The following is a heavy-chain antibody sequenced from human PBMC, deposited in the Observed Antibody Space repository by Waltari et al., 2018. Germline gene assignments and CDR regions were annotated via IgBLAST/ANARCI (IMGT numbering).Heavy chain of an antibody. Sequence: QVQLVQSGAEVKKPGASVKVSCKVSGYTLTELSMHWVRQAPGKGIEWMGGFDPEDGETIYAQKFQGRVTMTEDTSTDTAYMELSSLRSEDTAVYYCATDVRDSSGYYDYYYYGMDVWGQGTTVTVSS. V-gene: IGHV1-24*01. CDR2: FDPEDGET. CDR3: ATDVRDSSGYYDYYYYGMDV. CDR1: GYTLTELS. D-gene: IGHD3-22*01. J-gene: IGHJ6*02.